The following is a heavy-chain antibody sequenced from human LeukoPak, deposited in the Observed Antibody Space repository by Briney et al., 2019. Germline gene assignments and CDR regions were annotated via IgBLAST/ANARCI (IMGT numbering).Heavy chain of an antibody. CDR2: IIPILGIA. CDR1: GGTFSSYA. Sequence: GASVKVPCKASGGTFSSYAISWVRQAPGQGLEWMGRIIPILGIANYAQKFQGRVTITADKSTSTAYMELSSLRSEDTAVYYCARDEVNRIFDYWGQGTLVTVSS. D-gene: IGHD1-14*01. V-gene: IGHV1-69*04. CDR3: ARDEVNRIFDY. J-gene: IGHJ4*02.